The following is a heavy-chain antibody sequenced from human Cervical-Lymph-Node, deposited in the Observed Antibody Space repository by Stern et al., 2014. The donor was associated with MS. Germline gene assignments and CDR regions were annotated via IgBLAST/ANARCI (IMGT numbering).Heavy chain of an antibody. J-gene: IGHJ4*02. D-gene: IGHD2-15*01. CDR1: GASVSSSSYY. CDR3: VRHQLRCGDNCYLDYFDY. CDR2: IFYSGTT. Sequence: QVQLQESGPGLVKPSETLSLTCTVSGASVSSSSYYWGWIRQPPGMGLEWIGSIFYSGTTYYNPSLESRVTISVDTSKDQFSLNLSSVTAADTAVYYCVRHQLRCGDNCYLDYFDYWGQGTLVTISS. V-gene: IGHV4-39*01.